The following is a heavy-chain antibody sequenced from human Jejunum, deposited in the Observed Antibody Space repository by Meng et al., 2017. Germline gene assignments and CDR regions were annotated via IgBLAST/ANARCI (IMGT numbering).Heavy chain of an antibody. J-gene: IGHJ5*02. Sequence: EVQLVESGGGLVKAGGSLRLSWAASGFTFSSYSMHWVRQAPGKGLEWVSSISSTSTYIYYADSMKGRFTVSRDNAKNSLQLQMDSLRAEDTAVYYCARDGHGQAPGFDPWGQGTLVTVSS. CDR1: GFTFSSYS. CDR3: ARDGHGQAPGFDP. D-gene: IGHD3/OR15-3a*01. CDR2: ISSTSTYI. V-gene: IGHV3-21*01.